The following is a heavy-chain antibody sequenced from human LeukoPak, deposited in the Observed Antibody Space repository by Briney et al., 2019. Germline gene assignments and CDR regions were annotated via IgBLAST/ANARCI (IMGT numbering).Heavy chain of an antibody. D-gene: IGHD6-6*01. V-gene: IGHV3-64D*06. CDR2: ISSNGDTT. J-gene: IGHJ4*02. CDR1: GFALSTRI. CDR3: LKGSYSASLNGRTAY. Sequence: GGSLRLSCSGSGFALSTRIMHWVRQAPGKGLEYVSGISSNGDTTYYADAVKGRFTISRDNSKNTLYLQMSSLRAADTAVYYCLKGSYSASLNGRTAYSGQGALVTVSS.